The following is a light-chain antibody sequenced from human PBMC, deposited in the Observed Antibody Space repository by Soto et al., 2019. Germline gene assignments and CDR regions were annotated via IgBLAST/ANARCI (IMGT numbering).Light chain of an antibody. CDR1: QTIANN. J-gene: IGKJ2*01. V-gene: IGKV3-15*01. CDR2: GAS. Sequence: ETVMTQSPATLSVSPGERATLSCRASQTIANNLAWYQQRPGQAPRLLIYGASTRATGIPARFSGSGSGTEFTLTISSLQSEDFAIYYCQQYNNWPPYTFGQATKLEIK. CDR3: QQYNNWPPYT.